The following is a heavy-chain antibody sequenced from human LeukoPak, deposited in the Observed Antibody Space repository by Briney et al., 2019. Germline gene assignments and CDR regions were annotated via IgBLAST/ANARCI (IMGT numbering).Heavy chain of an antibody. D-gene: IGHD3-10*01. CDR2: ISYDGSNK. CDR3: AKDWATYYYGSGSYYTPDY. Sequence: GGSLRLSCAASGFTFSSYGMHWVRQAPGKGLEWVAVISYDGSNKYYADSVKGRFTISRDDSKNTLYLQMNSLRAEDTAVYYCAKDWATYYYGSGSYYTPDYWGQGTLVTVSS. J-gene: IGHJ4*02. CDR1: GFTFSSYG. V-gene: IGHV3-30*18.